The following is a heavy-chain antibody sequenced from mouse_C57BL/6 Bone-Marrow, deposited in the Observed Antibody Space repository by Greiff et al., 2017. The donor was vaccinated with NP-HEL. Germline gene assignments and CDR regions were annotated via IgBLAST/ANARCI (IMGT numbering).Heavy chain of an antibody. D-gene: IGHD1-1*01. Sequence: RGEDGGGLVQPGRSLRLSCATSGFTFSDFYMEWVRQAPGKGLEWIAASRNKANDYTTEYSASVKGRFIVSRDTSQSILYLPMNALRAEDTAIYYCARELLRGYFDVWGTGTTVTVSS. CDR2: SRNKANDYTT. CDR1: GFTFSDFY. J-gene: IGHJ1*03. V-gene: IGHV7-1*01. CDR3: ARELLRGYFDV.